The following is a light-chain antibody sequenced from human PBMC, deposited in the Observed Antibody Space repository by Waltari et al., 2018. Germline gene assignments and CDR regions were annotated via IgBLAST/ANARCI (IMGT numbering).Light chain of an antibody. CDR2: WAS. CDR1: QNLLHPNTKNY. Sequence: DIVVTQSPDSLAVSLGERATINCNSSQNLLHPNTKNYLAWYQVNPGQPPKLLFSWASVRESGVPDRFSGSGSGTEFTLSISSLQAEDVALYYCQHYYGRPPHSFGRGTKLEIK. V-gene: IGKV4-1*01. CDR3: QHYYGRPPHS. J-gene: IGKJ2*03.